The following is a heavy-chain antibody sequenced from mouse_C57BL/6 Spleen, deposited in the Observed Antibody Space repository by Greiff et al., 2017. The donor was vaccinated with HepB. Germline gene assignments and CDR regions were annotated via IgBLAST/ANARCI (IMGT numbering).Heavy chain of an antibody. J-gene: IGHJ1*03. V-gene: IGHV1-82*01. D-gene: IGHD1-1*01. CDR2: IYPGDGDT. Sequence: VQLQQSGPELVKPGASVKISCKASGYAFSSSWMNWVKQRPGKGLEWIGRIYPGDGDTNYNGKFKGKATLTADKSSSTAYMQLSSLTSEDSAVYFCARSEAITPWGTGTTVTVSS. CDR1: GYAFSSSW. CDR3: ARSEAITP.